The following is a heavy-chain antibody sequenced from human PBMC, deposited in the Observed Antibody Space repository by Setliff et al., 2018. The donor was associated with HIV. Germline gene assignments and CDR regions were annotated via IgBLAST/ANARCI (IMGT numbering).Heavy chain of an antibody. Sequence: GGSLRLSCEASGFTFSSYDFHWVRQAAGKGLEWVSAIGTGGDTYYADSVKGRFTISRDNSKNTLYLQMNSLRAEDTATYYCAKEFEDLSGAYWGQGTLVTVSS. J-gene: IGHJ4*02. CDR2: IGTGGDT. D-gene: IGHD3-10*01. V-gene: IGHV3-13*01. CDR3: AKEFEDLSGAY. CDR1: GFTFSSYD.